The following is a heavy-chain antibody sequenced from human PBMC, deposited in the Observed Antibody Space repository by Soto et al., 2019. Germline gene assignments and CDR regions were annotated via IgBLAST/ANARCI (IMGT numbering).Heavy chain of an antibody. Sequence: QPGGSLRLSCAASGFTFSGFWMHWVRQAPGKGLVWVTRIKSDGSGTYYAASVKGRFTISRDNAKNTLYLQMNSLRAEDTAVYYCARDRIFGSAAAADYFDYWGQGALVTVSS. CDR3: ARDRIFGSAAAADYFDY. CDR1: GFTFSGFW. V-gene: IGHV3-74*01. D-gene: IGHD3-3*02. J-gene: IGHJ4*02. CDR2: IKSDGSGT.